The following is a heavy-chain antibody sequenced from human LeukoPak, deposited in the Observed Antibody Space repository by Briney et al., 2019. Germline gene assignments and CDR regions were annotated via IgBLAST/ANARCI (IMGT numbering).Heavy chain of an antibody. CDR1: GFTFSSYS. D-gene: IGHD1-26*01. J-gene: IGHJ4*02. CDR2: ISSSSSYI. CDR3: ARAKWELPFDY. V-gene: IGHV3-21*01. Sequence: GGSPRLSCAASGFTFSSYSMNWVRQAPGKGLEWVSSISSSSSYIYYADSVKGRFTISRDNAKNSLYLQMNSLRAEDTAVYYCARAKWELPFDYWGQGTLVTVSS.